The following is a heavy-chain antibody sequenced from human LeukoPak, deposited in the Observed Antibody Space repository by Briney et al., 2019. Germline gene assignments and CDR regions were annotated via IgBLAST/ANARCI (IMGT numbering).Heavy chain of an antibody. J-gene: IGHJ5*02. Sequence: ASVKVSCKASGYTFTGYYMLWVRQAPGQGLEWMGWINPNSGGTNYAQKFQGWVTMTRDTSISTAYMELSRLRSDDTAVYYCARGPYPGQQLVRRNWFDPWGQGTLVTVSS. CDR3: ARGPYPGQQLVRRNWFDP. CDR2: INPNSGGT. CDR1: GYTFTGYY. V-gene: IGHV1-2*04. D-gene: IGHD6-13*01.